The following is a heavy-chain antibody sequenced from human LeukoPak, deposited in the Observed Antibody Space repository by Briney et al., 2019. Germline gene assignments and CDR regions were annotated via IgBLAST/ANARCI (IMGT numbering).Heavy chain of an antibody. CDR1: GGSFSGYY. Sequence: SETLSLTCAVYGGSFSGYYGSWIRQPPGKGLEWIGEIHHSGGTSYNPSLKSRVTISLDTSKNQFSLRLNSVTAADTAVYYCARGVLRYYYFDYWGQGTLSPSPQ. CDR3: ARGVLRYYYFDY. D-gene: IGHD1-26*01. CDR2: IHHSGGT. J-gene: IGHJ4*02. V-gene: IGHV4-34*01.